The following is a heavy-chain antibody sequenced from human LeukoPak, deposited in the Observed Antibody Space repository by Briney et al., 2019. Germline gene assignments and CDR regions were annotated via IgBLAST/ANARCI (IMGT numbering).Heavy chain of an antibody. CDR3: AASIRRITVAGPSLDY. CDR1: GGSMSSYY. Sequence: PSETLSLTCTVSGGSMSSYYWSWIRQPAGTGLEWIGRIYSSGSTNYNPSLKSRVTMSVDTSKNQFSLKLSSVTAADTAVYYCAASIRRITVAGPSLDYWGQGTLVTVSS. J-gene: IGHJ4*02. V-gene: IGHV4-4*07. D-gene: IGHD6-19*01. CDR2: IYSSGST.